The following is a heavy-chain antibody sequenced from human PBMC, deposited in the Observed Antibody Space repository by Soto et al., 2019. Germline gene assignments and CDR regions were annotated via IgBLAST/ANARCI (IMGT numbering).Heavy chain of an antibody. CDR3: ARLRTYFDFWSGYRPVDAFDF. Sequence: ASGKVSCKASGYTFTSYGISWVRQAPGQGLEWMGWISAYNDNTNYAQKVQGRVTMTTDTSTSTAYMELRSLRSDDTAVYYCARLRTYFDFWSGYRPVDAFDFWGQGTMVTVSS. V-gene: IGHV1-18*01. J-gene: IGHJ3*01. CDR1: GYTFTSYG. CDR2: ISAYNDNT. D-gene: IGHD3-3*01.